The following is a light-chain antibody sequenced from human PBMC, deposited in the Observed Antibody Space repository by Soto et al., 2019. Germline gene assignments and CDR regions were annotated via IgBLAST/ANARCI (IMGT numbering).Light chain of an antibody. CDR1: NSNIGKNY. Sequence: QLVLTQPPSASGTPGQRVTISCSGSNSNIGKNYVYWYQHLPGTAPKLLIYGTTNRPSGVPDRFSGSKSGTSASLAITGLQAEDEADYCCQSYDSSLSVVVFGGGTKLTVL. J-gene: IGLJ2*01. V-gene: IGLV1-40*01. CDR2: GTT. CDR3: QSYDSSLSVVV.